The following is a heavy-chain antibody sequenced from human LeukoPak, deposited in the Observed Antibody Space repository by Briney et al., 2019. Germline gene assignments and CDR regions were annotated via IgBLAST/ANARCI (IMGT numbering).Heavy chain of an antibody. J-gene: IGHJ5*02. D-gene: IGHD1/OR15-1a*01. CDR2: INPSGGST. CDR3: ARENWNNYWFDP. CDR1: GYTFTSYY. Sequence: ASVKVSCKASGYTFTSYYTHWVRQAPGQGLEWMGIINPSGGSTSYAQKFQGRVTMTRDTSTSTVYMELSSLRSEDTAVYYCARENWNNYWFDPWGQGTLVTVSS. V-gene: IGHV1-46*01.